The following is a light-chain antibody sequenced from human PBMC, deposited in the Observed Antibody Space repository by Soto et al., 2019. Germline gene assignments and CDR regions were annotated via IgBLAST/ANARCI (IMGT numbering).Light chain of an antibody. V-gene: IGKV3-11*01. CDR1: QSISSN. CDR3: QQRNTWPPT. CDR2: GAS. Sequence: IVLTESPATLSLSPGERATLSCRASQSISSNLAWYQQKPGQAPRLLIYGASTRATDVPDRFSGSGSGADFTLSISRLEPEDSAVYYCQQRNTWPPTFGQGTRLEI. J-gene: IGKJ5*01.